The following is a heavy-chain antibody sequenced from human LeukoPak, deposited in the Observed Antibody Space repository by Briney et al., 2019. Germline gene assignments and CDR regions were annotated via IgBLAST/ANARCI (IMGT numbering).Heavy chain of an antibody. CDR1: GYTFTSYD. J-gene: IGHJ4*02. CDR3: ARDGRIVGAAPCDY. V-gene: IGHV1-18*01. Sequence: ASVKVSCKASGYTFTSYDINWVRQATGQGLEWMGWMNPNSGNTNYAQKLQGRVTMTTDTSTSTAYMELRSLRSDDTAVYYCARDGRIVGAAPCDYWGQGTLVTVSS. CDR2: MNPNSGNT. D-gene: IGHD1-26*01.